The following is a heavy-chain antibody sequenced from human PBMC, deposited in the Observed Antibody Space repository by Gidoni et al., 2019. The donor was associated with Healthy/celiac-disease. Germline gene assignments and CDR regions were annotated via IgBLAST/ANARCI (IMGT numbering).Heavy chain of an antibody. CDR2: IYYSGST. D-gene: IGHD3-22*01. J-gene: IGHJ4*02. Sequence: QVQLQESGPGLVKPSQTLSLTCTVSGGSISSGGYYWSWIRQHPGKGLEWIGYIYYSGSTYYNPSLKSRVTISVDTSKNQFSLKLSSVTAADTAVYYCARGPADYYYDSSGTRGDFDYWGQGTLVTVSS. V-gene: IGHV4-31*03. CDR1: GGSISSGGYY. CDR3: ARGPADYYYDSSGTRGDFDY.